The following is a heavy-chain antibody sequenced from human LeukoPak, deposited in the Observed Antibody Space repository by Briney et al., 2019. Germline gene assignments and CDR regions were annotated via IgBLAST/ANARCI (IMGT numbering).Heavy chain of an antibody. Sequence: PSETLSLTCTLSGGSISSNDSSWIRQPPGKGLEWIGYIYYSGSTNYNPSLKSRVTISVDTSKNQFSLKLSSVTAADTAVYYCARQLGTSCYHWNFYCGGRSTLVTVSS. V-gene: IGHV4-59*08. CDR2: IYYSGST. J-gene: IGHJ2*01. D-gene: IGHD2-15*01. CDR3: ARQLGTSCYHWNFYC. CDR1: GGSISSND.